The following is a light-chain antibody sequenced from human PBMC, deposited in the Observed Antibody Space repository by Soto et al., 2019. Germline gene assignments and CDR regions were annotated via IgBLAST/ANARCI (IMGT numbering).Light chain of an antibody. V-gene: IGKV1-9*01. CDR2: AAS. J-gene: IGKJ1*01. Sequence: DIQLTQSPSFLSASVGDRVTITCRASQGISSYLAWSQQKPGKAPKVLIYAASTLQSGVPSRFSGSGSGTEFTLTISSLQPVDFATYYCQQLNNYPWTFGQGTKVEIK. CDR1: QGISSY. CDR3: QQLNNYPWT.